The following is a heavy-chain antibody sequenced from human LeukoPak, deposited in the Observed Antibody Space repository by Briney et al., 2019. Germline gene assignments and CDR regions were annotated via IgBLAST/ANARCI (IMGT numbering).Heavy chain of an antibody. J-gene: IGHJ4*02. D-gene: IGHD3-16*02. CDR3: ASTYDYVWGSFRTGYFDY. V-gene: IGHV3-21*01. CDR1: GFTFSSYS. Sequence: GGSLGLSCKVSGFTFSSYSMNWVRQAPGKGLEWVSYITSRSSDIYYADSVKGRFTISRDNAKTSLYLQMNSLRAEDTAVHYCASTYDYVWGSFRTGYFDYWGQGTLVTVSS. CDR2: ITSRSSDI.